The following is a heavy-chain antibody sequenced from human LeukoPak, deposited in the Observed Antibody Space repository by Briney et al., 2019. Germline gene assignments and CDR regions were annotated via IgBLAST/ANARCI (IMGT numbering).Heavy chain of an antibody. V-gene: IGHV3-23*01. D-gene: IGHD2-2*01. Sequence: PGGSLRLSCAASGFTFSSYAMSWVRQAPGKGLEWVSAISGSGGSTYSADSVKGRFTISRDNSENTLYLQMNSLRAEDTAVYYCAKEPVVPAANSWFDPWGQGTLATVSS. CDR1: GFTFSSYA. J-gene: IGHJ5*02. CDR3: AKEPVVPAANSWFDP. CDR2: ISGSGGST.